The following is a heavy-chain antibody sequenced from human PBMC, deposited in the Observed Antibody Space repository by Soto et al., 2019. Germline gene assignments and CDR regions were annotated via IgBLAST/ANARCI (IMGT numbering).Heavy chain of an antibody. CDR3: ASGSPSGRHY. V-gene: IGHV3-53*04. CDR1: GFTVSHNY. CDR2: MYFGGGT. D-gene: IGHD5-12*01. Sequence: GGSLRLSCAASGFTVSHNYMSWVRQAPGKGLEWVSVMYFGGGTYYADSVKGRFITSRHNSKNTLYPQMNSLRAEDTAVYYCASGSPSGRHYWGQGTLVTVSS. J-gene: IGHJ4*02.